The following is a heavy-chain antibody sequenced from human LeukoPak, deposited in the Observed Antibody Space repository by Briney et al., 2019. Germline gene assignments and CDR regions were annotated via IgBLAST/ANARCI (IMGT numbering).Heavy chain of an antibody. CDR2: IHYTGST. CDR1: GGSSSSYY. V-gene: IGHV4-59*01. J-gene: IGHJ4*02. Sequence: PSETLSLTCTVSGGSSSSYYWNWIRQPPGKGLEWIGYIHYTGSTNYNPSLESRVTISVDTSKNQFSLKLSSVTAADTAVYYCARGVGLHVYYFDYWGQGSLVTVSS. D-gene: IGHD3-16*01. CDR3: ARGVGLHVYYFDY.